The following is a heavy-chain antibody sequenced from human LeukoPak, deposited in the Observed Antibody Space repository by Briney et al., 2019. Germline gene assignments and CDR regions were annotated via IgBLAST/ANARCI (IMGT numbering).Heavy chain of an antibody. CDR3: ARDWGSIKVITDY. CDR1: GYTFTSYG. CDR2: ISSNSDNT. V-gene: IGHV1-18*01. Sequence: ASVKVSCKATGYTFTSYGISWVRQAPGQGLEWMGWISSNSDNTNYAQKLQGRITMTTDTSTSTAYMELRSLRSDDTAVYYCARDWGSIKVITDYWGQGTLVTVSS. J-gene: IGHJ4*02. D-gene: IGHD3-16*01.